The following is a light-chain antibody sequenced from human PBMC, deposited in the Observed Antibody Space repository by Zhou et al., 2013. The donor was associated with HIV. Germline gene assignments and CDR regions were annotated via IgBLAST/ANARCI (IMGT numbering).Light chain of an antibody. V-gene: IGKV2-28*01. Sequence: DIVMTQSPLSLPVTPGEPASISCRSSQSLLHSNGYKYLDWYLQKPGQSPQLLIYLGSNRASGVPDRFSGSGSGTDFTLTISRVEAEDLGVYYCMQALQTPWTFGQGTKVEIK. CDR2: LGS. CDR1: QSLLHSNGYKY. CDR3: MQALQTPWT. J-gene: IGKJ1*01.